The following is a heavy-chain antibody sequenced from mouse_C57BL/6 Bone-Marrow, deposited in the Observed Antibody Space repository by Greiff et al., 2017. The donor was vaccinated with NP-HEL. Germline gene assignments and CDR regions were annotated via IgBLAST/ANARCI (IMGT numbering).Heavy chain of an antibody. J-gene: IGHJ4*01. CDR1: GFTFSSYG. CDR3: ARQTAQATDYAMDY. Sequence: VQLVESGGDLVKPGGSLKLSCAASGFTFSSYGMSWVRQTPDKRLEWVATISSGGSYTYYPDSVKGRFTISRDNAKNTLYLQMSSLKSEDTAMYYCARQTAQATDYAMDYWGQGTSVTVSS. CDR2: ISSGGSYT. D-gene: IGHD3-2*02. V-gene: IGHV5-6*01.